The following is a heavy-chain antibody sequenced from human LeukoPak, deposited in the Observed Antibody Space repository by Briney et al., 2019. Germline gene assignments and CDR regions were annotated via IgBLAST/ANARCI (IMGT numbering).Heavy chain of an antibody. V-gene: IGHV3-23*01. CDR1: GFTFSNYA. J-gene: IGHJ4*02. CDR3: AKEIYSSSSLFDY. CDR2: INDNGSTR. D-gene: IGHD6-13*01. Sequence: GGSLRLSCGASGFTFSNYAMSWVRQAPGKGLEWVSGINDNGSTRFYAASVKGRFTSSRDNPKNTLYLQMNSLRAEDTAVYYCAKEIYSSSSLFDYWGQGTLVTVSS.